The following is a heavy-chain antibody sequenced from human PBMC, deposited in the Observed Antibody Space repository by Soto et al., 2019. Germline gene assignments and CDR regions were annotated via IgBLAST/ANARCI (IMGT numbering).Heavy chain of an antibody. J-gene: IGHJ6*02. V-gene: IGHV1-69*01. Sequence: QVQLVQSGAAVKKPGSSVKVSCKASGGTFSSYAISWVRQAPGQGLEWMGGIIPIFGTANYAQKFQGRVTITADESTSTAYMELSSRRSDDTAVYYCARDYDYGSGSSPQNYYCYGMDVWGQGTTVTVSS. D-gene: IGHD3-10*01. CDR3: ARDYDYGSGSSPQNYYCYGMDV. CDR2: IIPIFGTA. CDR1: GGTFSSYA.